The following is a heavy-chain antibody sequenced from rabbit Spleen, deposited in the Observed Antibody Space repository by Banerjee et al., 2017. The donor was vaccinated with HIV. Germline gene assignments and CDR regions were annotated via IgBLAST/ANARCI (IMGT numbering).Heavy chain of an antibody. D-gene: IGHD8-1*01. Sequence: QSLEESGGDLVQPEGSLTLTCTASGLDFSSSYYMSWVRQAPGKGLEWIGYIATGTGTTRYATWAKGRFTISKTSSTTVTLQMTSLTAADTATYFCARDTGSSFSSYGMDLWGQGTLVTVS. V-gene: IGHV1S40*01. J-gene: IGHJ6*01. CDR2: IATGTGTT. CDR3: ARDTGSSFSSYGMDL. CDR1: GLDFSSSYY.